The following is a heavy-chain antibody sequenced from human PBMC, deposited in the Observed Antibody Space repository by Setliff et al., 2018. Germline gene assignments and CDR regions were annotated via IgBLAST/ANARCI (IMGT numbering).Heavy chain of an antibody. CDR3: AASGTYFPFDY. Sequence: ESLKISCKGSGYRFSTYWIGWVRQMPGKGLEWMGIIYPGDPDTRYSPAFQGQVTISVDKSINTAYLQWGSLKASDTAMYYCAASGTYFPFDYRGQGTLVTVSS. J-gene: IGHJ4*02. CDR1: GYRFSTYW. V-gene: IGHV5-51*01. CDR2: IYPGDPDT. D-gene: IGHD1-26*01.